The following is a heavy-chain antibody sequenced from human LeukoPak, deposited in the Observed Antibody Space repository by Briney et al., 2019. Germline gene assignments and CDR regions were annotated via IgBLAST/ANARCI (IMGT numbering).Heavy chain of an antibody. J-gene: IGHJ3*02. D-gene: IGHD1-20*01. CDR2: INQEGSEK. CDR3: ARDYYNWNVDALEI. CDR1: GFTFSDYW. V-gene: IGHV3-7*01. Sequence: PGGSLRLSCAASGFTFSDYWMTWVRQAPGKGLEWVANINQEGSEKYYVDSVKGRFTISRDNPKKSLYLKMNSLRAEDTAVYYCARDYYNWNVDALEIWGQGSMVTVSS.